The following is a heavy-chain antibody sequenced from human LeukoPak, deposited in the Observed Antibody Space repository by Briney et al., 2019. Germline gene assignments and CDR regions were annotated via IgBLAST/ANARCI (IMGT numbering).Heavy chain of an antibody. CDR1: GFTFTTYA. V-gene: IGHV3-30-3*01. Sequence: GGSLRLSCSASGFTFTTYAMHWVRQAPGKGLEWVAVISNDGDNKYYADSVKGRFTFSRDSSENTLYLQMNSLRAEDTAVYYCARGGGPVAGTGWPYDYWGQGTPVTVSS. CDR2: ISNDGDNK. D-gene: IGHD6-19*01. J-gene: IGHJ4*02. CDR3: ARGGGPVAGTGWPYDY.